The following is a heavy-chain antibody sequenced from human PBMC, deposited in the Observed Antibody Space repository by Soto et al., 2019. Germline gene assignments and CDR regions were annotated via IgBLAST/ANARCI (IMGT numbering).Heavy chain of an antibody. CDR2: ISAYNGNT. V-gene: IGHV1-18*01. CDR1: GYTFTSYG. D-gene: IGHD3-10*01. CDR3: ARAGITMVRGVIPAKSDY. Sequence: QVQLVQSGAEVKKPGASVKVSCKASGYTFTSYGISWVRQAPGQGLEWMGWISAYNGNTNYAQKLQGRVTMTTDTSTSTAYMELRSLRSYDTAVYYCARAGITMVRGVIPAKSDYWGQGTLVTVSS. J-gene: IGHJ4*02.